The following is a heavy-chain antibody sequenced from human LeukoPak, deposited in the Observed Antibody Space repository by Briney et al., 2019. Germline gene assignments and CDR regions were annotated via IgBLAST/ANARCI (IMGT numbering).Heavy chain of an antibody. CDR3: ARRMGYSGYDREV. Sequence: GGSLRLSCAASGFTFSSYSMNWVRQAPGKGLEWVSSISSSSSYIYYADSVKGRFTISRDNAKNSLYLQMNSLRAEDTAVYYCARRMGYSGYDREVWGQGTLVTVSS. V-gene: IGHV3-21*01. CDR1: GFTFSSYS. D-gene: IGHD5-12*01. J-gene: IGHJ4*02. CDR2: ISSSSSYI.